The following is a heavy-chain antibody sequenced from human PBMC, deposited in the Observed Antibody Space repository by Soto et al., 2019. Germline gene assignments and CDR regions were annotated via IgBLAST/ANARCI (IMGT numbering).Heavy chain of an antibody. D-gene: IGHD3-16*01. Sequence: QITLKESGPTLVKATQTLTLTCTFSGFSLNTGGVGVGWIRQPPGKALEWLALVFWNDDKRYRASLGNRLTLTKDTSKHQVVLIMTNMDPVDTATYFCPHRRSPNEYGWDVWGQGTTVTVSS. CDR3: PHRRSPNEYGWDV. V-gene: IGHV2-5*01. CDR1: GFSLNTGGVG. J-gene: IGHJ6*02. CDR2: VFWNDDK.